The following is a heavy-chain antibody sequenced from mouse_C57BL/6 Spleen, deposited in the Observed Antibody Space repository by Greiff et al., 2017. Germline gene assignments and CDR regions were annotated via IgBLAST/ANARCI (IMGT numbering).Heavy chain of an antibody. V-gene: IGHV5-12*01. CDR1: GFTFSDYY. Sequence: EVHLVESGGGLVQPGGSLKLSCAASGFTFSDYYMYWVRQTPEKRLEWVAYISNGGGSTYYPDTVKGRFTISRDNAKNTLYLQMSRLKSEDTAMYYCARHFDVWGTGTTVTVSS. CDR2: ISNGGGST. J-gene: IGHJ1*03. CDR3: ARHFDV.